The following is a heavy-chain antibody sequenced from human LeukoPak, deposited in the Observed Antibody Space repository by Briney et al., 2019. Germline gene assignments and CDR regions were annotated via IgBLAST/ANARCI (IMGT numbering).Heavy chain of an antibody. D-gene: IGHD6-19*01. J-gene: IGHJ4*02. CDR1: GGSIGSYY. CDR3: AGGQWLVWGVY. CDR2: IYYSGST. Sequence: SETPSLTRTVPGGSIGSYYWSWIPQPPGKGLEWIGYIYYSGSTNYNPSLKSRVTISVDTSKNQLSLKLSSVTVADTAVYYCAGGQWLVWGVYWGQGTLVTVSS. V-gene: IGHV4-59*12.